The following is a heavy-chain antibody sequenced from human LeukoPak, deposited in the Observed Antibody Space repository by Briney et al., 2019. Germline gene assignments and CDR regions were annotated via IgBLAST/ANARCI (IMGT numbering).Heavy chain of an antibody. CDR2: IRYDGSNK. V-gene: IGHV3-30*02. Sequence: GGSLRLSCAASGFTFSSYGMHWVRQAPGKGLEWVAFIRYDGSNKYYADSVKGRFTISRDNSKNTLYLQMNSPRAEDTAVYYCAKPPHGVLMVYAKGGAFDIWGQGTMVTVSS. CDR3: AKPPHGVLMVYAKGGAFDI. CDR1: GFTFSSYG. D-gene: IGHD2-8*01. J-gene: IGHJ3*02.